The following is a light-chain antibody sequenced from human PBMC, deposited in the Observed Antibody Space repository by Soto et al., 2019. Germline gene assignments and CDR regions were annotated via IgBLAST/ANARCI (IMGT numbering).Light chain of an antibody. CDR2: EVS. Sequence: QSALTQPASVSGSPVQSITISCTGSSSDIGGYSYVSWYQQHPDKAPKLMIYEVSNRPSGVSNRFSGSKSGNTASLTISGLIAEVDADYSCSSYSSTSTPVVFGGGTKLTVL. CDR1: SSDIGGYSY. J-gene: IGLJ3*02. CDR3: SSYSSTSTPVV. V-gene: IGLV2-14*01.